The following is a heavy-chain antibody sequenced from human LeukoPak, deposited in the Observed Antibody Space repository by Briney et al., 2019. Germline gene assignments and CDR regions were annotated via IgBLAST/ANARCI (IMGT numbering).Heavy chain of an antibody. D-gene: IGHD3-9*01. J-gene: IGHJ5*02. CDR3: AREAYYDILTGYYGGSRWFDP. Sequence: GGSLRLSCAASRFTFSSYSMSWVRQAPGKGLEWVAYIKQDGSEKYYVDSVKGRFTISRDNAKNSLYLQMNSLRAEDTAVYYCAREAYYDILTGYYGGSRWFDPWGQGTLVTVSS. V-gene: IGHV3-7*01. CDR2: IKQDGSEK. CDR1: RFTFSSYS.